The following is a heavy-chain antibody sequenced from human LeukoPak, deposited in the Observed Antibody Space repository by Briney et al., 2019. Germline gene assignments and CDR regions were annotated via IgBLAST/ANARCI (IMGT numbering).Heavy chain of an antibody. D-gene: IGHD1/OR15-1a*01. CDR1: GFTFSNSW. Sequence: GGSLRLSCVASGFTFSNSWMHWFRQVPGKGLVWVSRIDTDGSTTGYAGSVRGRFTISRDNAKNTLYLQMNGLRAEDTAIYYCAKDLTWNTADYWGQGTLVTVSS. CDR2: IDTDGSTT. V-gene: IGHV3-74*01. CDR3: AKDLTWNTADY. J-gene: IGHJ4*02.